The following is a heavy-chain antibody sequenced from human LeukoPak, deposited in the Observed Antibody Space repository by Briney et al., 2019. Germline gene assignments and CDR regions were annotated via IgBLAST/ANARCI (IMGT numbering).Heavy chain of an antibody. CDR1: GYTFTDYY. V-gene: IGHV1-2*02. CDR2: ISPNSGGT. D-gene: IGHD7-27*01. CDR3: ARDSTGGYPDY. J-gene: IGHJ4*02. Sequence: ASVKVSCKASGYTFTDYYIHWVRQAPGQGLEHMGWISPNSGGTNYAQMFQGRVTMTSDTSINTAFMELRSLRSDDTAVFYCARDSTGGYPDYWGQGTLVTVSA.